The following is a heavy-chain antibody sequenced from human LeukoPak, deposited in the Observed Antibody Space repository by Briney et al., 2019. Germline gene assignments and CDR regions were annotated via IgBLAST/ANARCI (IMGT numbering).Heavy chain of an antibody. Sequence: KDGESLKISCKGSGYSFTSYWIGWVRQMPGKGLEWMGIIYPGDSDTRYSPSFQGQVTISADKSISTAYLQWSSLKASDTAMYYCARLSEDYGDHDRPYFDYWGQGTLVTVSS. V-gene: IGHV5-51*01. CDR1: GYSFTSYW. CDR2: IYPGDSDT. J-gene: IGHJ4*02. CDR3: ARLSEDYGDHDRPYFDY. D-gene: IGHD4-17*01.